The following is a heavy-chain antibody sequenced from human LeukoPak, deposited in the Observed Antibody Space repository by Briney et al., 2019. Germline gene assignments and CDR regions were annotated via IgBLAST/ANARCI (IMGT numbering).Heavy chain of an antibody. V-gene: IGHV1-8*03. D-gene: IGHD6-13*01. J-gene: IGHJ6*03. Sequence: ASVKVSCKASGYTFTSYDINWVRQATGQGLEWMGWMNPSSGNTGYAQKFQGRVTITRNTSISTAYMEPSSLRSEDTAVYYCARGRGHQQLVRYYYYYYMDVWGKGTTVTVSS. CDR2: MNPSSGNT. CDR1: GYTFTSYD. CDR3: ARGRGHQQLVRYYYYYYMDV.